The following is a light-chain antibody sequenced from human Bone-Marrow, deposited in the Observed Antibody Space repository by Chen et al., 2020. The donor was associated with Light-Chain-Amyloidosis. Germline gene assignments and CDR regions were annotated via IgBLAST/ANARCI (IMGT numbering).Light chain of an antibody. CDR2: DAN. V-gene: IGLV2-14*03. J-gene: IGLJ2*01. Sequence: QSALTQPASVSGSPGQTITISSPGTRSDGGGYNYVSWYQQHPGKAPTLILYDANHRPSGVSNPLPGSESGNTDSLTISSLQVEDEADDYCSSYTSSSTRHVVFGGGTKLTVL. CDR3: SSYTSSSTRHVV. CDR1: RSDGGGYNY.